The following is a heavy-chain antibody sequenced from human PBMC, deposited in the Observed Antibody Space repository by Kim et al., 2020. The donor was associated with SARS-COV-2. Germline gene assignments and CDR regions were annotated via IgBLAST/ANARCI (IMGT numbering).Heavy chain of an antibody. Sequence: VKGRFTISRDNAKNSLYLQMNSLRDEDTALYYCARSYCSSTSCYYYGMDVWGQGTTVTVSS. D-gene: IGHD2-2*01. V-gene: IGHV3-11*01. CDR3: ARSYCSSTSCYYYGMDV. J-gene: IGHJ6*02.